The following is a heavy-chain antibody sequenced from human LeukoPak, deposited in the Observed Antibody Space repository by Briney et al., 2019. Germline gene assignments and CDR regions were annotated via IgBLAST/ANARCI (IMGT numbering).Heavy chain of an antibody. CDR3: AREYCSSTSCYRSPGIDY. D-gene: IGHD2-2*02. CDR1: GYTFTSYY. CDR2: INPSGGST. J-gene: IGHJ4*02. V-gene: IGHV1-46*01. Sequence: ASVKVSCKASGYTFTSYYMHWVRQAPGQGLEWMGIINPSGGSTSYAQKFQGRVTMTRDTSTSTVYMELSSLRSEDTAVYYCAREYCSSTSCYRSPGIDYWGQGTLVTVSS.